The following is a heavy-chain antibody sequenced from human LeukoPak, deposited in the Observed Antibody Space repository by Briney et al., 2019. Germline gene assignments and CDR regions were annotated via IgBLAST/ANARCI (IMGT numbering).Heavy chain of an antibody. CDR3: AKDHALGFDY. CDR1: GFSFSNFD. Sequence: SGGSLRLSCAASGFSFSNFDMQWVRQAPGKGLEWAAFIRYDGSRKDYTDSVKGRFTISRDNSKNTLYLQMSSLRPEDTAVYYCAKDHALGFDYWGQGTLVTVSS. V-gene: IGHV3-30*02. D-gene: IGHD2-2*01. CDR2: IRYDGSRK. J-gene: IGHJ4*02.